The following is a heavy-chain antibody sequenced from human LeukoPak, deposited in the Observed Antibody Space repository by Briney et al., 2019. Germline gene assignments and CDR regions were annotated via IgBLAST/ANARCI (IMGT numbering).Heavy chain of an antibody. CDR2: INSDGSSA. CDR1: GFTFSSYW. Sequence: PGGSLRLSCAASGFTFSSYWMHWVRQAPGKGLVWVSRINSDGSSASYADSVKGRFTISRDNSKNTLYLQMNSLRAEDTAVYYCAKDRIAAAGSDYWGQGTLVTVSS. D-gene: IGHD6-13*01. J-gene: IGHJ4*02. CDR3: AKDRIAAAGSDY. V-gene: IGHV3-74*01.